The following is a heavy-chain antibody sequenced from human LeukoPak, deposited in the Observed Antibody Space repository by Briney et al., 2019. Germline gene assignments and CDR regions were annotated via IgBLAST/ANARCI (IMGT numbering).Heavy chain of an antibody. CDR2: ISGSGGST. CDR3: AKSDLNYGGNPDY. J-gene: IGHJ4*02. CDR1: GFTFSDFA. Sequence: GGSLRLSCAASGFTFSDFAMIWVRQPPGKGLEWVSTISGSGGSTYYADSVKGRFTISRDNSKNTLYLQMNSLRAEDTAVYYCAKSDLNYGGNPDYWGQGTLVTVSS. V-gene: IGHV3-23*01. D-gene: IGHD4-23*01.